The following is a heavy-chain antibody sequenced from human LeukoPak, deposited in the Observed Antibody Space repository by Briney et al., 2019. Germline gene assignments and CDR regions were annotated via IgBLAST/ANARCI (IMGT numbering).Heavy chain of an antibody. CDR3: ARIGPILGAAWVDY. V-gene: IGHV4-30-4*01. CDR2: IYYSGNT. D-gene: IGHD3-3*02. CDR1: GGSITSDDYS. Sequence: SQTLSLTCTVSGGSITSDDYSWSWIRQPPGKGLEWIGYIYYSGNTYYNPSLKSRVTISVDTSKNQFSLRLSSVTAVDTAVYYCARIGPILGAAWVDYWGQGTLVSVSS. J-gene: IGHJ4*02.